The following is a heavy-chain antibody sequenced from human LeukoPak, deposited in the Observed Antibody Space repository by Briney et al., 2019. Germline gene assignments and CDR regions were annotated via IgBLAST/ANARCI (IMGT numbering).Heavy chain of an antibody. D-gene: IGHD3-10*01. CDR2: INHSGST. Sequence: SETLSLTCAVYGGSFSGYYWSWTRQPPGKGLEWIGEINHSGSTNYNPSLKSRVTISVDTSKNQFSLKLSSVTAADTAVYYCARGGYYGSGNDFRFDPWGEGTLVTVSS. V-gene: IGHV4-34*01. J-gene: IGHJ5*02. CDR1: GGSFSGYY. CDR3: ARGGYYGSGNDFRFDP.